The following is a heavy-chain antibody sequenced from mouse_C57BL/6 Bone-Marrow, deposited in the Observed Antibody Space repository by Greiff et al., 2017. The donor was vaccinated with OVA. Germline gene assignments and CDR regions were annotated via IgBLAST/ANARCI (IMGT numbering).Heavy chain of an antibody. D-gene: IGHD1-1*01. Sequence: VQLQQPGAELVRPGSSVKLSCKASGYTFTSYWMHWGKQRPIQGLEWIGNIDTSDSETHYNQKFKDKGTLTVDKSSSTAYRQLSSLTSEDSAVYYCAIITTVVATNFDVWGTGTTVTVSS. CDR2: IDTSDSET. J-gene: IGHJ1*03. CDR3: AIITTVVATNFDV. V-gene: IGHV1-52*01. CDR1: GYTFTSYW.